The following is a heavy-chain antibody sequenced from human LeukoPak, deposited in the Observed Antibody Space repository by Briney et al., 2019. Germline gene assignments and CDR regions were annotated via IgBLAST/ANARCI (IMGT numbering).Heavy chain of an antibody. CDR3: ARDQGGIFDY. Sequence: GSLRLSCAASGFTFSSYSMNWVRQAPGKGLEWVAYISKSITRTHYADSVEGRFIISRDNAKNSLYLQMNSLRDEDTAVYYCARDQGGIFDYWGQGTLVTVSS. CDR1: GFTFSSYS. CDR2: ISKSITRT. J-gene: IGHJ4*02. D-gene: IGHD1-26*01. V-gene: IGHV3-48*02.